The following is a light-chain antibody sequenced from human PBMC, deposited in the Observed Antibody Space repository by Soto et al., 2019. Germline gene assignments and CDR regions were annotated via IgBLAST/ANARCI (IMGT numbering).Light chain of an antibody. J-gene: IGKJ1*01. Sequence: EIVVTQSPATLSASPGERVTLSCRASQFVSRRLAWYQQRLGQVPRLLIYDTSTRAPGISARFSGSGSGTEFTLTISSLQYEDVSVYYCQEYIHWPPGMFGPGTTVDIK. V-gene: IGKV3-15*01. CDR3: QEYIHWPPGM. CDR2: DTS. CDR1: QFVSRR.